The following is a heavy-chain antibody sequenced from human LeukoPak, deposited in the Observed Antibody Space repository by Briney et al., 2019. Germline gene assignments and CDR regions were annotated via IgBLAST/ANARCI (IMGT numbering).Heavy chain of an antibody. J-gene: IGHJ6*02. V-gene: IGHV3-23*01. Sequence: GGSLRLSCAASGFTFTNYAMTWVRQAPGKGLEWVSAISGSGGSTYYADSVKGRFTISRDNSKNTLYLQMNSLRAEDTAVYYCAKDSHSSSWYSKIGDYYYGMDVWGQGTTVTVSS. CDR1: GFTFTNYA. CDR3: AKDSHSSSWYSKIGDYYYGMDV. D-gene: IGHD6-13*01. CDR2: ISGSGGST.